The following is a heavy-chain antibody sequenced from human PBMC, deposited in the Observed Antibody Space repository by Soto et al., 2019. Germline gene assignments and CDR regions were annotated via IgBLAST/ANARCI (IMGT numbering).Heavy chain of an antibody. V-gene: IGHV3-74*01. CDR3: VRGDGDRYDGHGYLGRH. D-gene: IGHD2-21*01. J-gene: IGHJ4*02. CDR2: MNMDGNRI. CDR1: GLTFSSYW. Sequence: EVQLVESGGGLVQPGGSLRLSCAASGLTFSSYWMHWVRQAPGKGLEWVSRMNMDGNRISYVDSVKVRCTISRDNAKNTFYMEMNSARVEDTAVYYCVRGDGDRYDGHGYLGRHWGQGSLVTVSS.